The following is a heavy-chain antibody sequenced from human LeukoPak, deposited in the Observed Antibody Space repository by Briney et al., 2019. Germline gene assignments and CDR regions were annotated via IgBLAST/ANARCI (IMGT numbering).Heavy chain of an antibody. CDR2: IYHTGTT. J-gene: IGHJ3*02. CDR1: GGSISSGGHY. CDR3: ARSPDDAFDI. V-gene: IGHV4-31*03. Sequence: SETLSLTCTVSGGSISSGGHYWTWIRQHPGKGLEWIAYIYHTGTTYYNPSLKSRVNISVDTPKNQFSLKLSSVTAADTAVYYCARSPDDAFDIWGQGTMVTVSS.